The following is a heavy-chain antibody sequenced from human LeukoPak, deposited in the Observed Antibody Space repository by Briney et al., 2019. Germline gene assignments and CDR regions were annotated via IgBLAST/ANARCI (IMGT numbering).Heavy chain of an antibody. Sequence: GGSLRLSCAVFGFTLSNYSMNWVRQAPGKGLEWISYIGGTGFTIHYADSVKGRFTISRDNAKNSLYLQMNSLRAEDTAVYYCARGVPKTSYYYYYMDVWGKGTTVTVSS. CDR2: IGGTGFTI. CDR1: GFTLSNYS. V-gene: IGHV3-48*01. CDR3: ARGVPKTSYYYYYMDV. D-gene: IGHD4-11*01. J-gene: IGHJ6*03.